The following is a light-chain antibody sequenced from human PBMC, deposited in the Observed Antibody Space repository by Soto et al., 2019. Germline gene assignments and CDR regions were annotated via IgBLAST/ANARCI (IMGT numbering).Light chain of an antibody. J-gene: IGLJ2*01. V-gene: IGLV2-18*02. CDR1: NSDVGFYNR. CDR2: EVS. CDR3: SSHTSTDTVI. Sequence: QSALTQPPSVSGSPGQSVTISCTGTNSDVGFYNRVSWYRQSPGTAPKLIIYEVSNRPSGVPDRFSGSKSGNTASLTISGLQAEDEADYYCSSHTSTDTVIFGGGTQLTVL.